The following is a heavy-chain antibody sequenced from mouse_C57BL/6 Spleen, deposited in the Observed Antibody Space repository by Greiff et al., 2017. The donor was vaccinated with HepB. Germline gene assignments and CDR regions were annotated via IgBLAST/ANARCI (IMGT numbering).Heavy chain of an antibody. CDR3: ARGEGLDY. V-gene: IGHV1-50*01. Sequence: QVHVKQPGAELVKPGASVKLSCKASGYTFTSYWMQWVKQRPGQGLEWIGEIDPSDSYTNYNQKFKGKATLTVDTSSSTAYMQLSSLTSEDSAVYYCARGEGLDYWGQGTTLTVSS. CDR2: IDPSDSYT. J-gene: IGHJ2*01. CDR1: GYTFTSYW.